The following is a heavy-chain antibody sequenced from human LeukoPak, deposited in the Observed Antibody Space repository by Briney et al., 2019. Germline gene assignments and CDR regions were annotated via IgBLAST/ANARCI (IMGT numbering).Heavy chain of an antibody. D-gene: IGHD6-13*01. CDR3: ARDVGSSSWYFDY. J-gene: IGHJ4*02. CDR1: GYTFTSYY. Sequence: ASMKVSCKASGYTFTSYYMYWVRQAPGQGLEWMGMINPSGGSTTYAQKFQGRVTMTRDTSTSTVYMELSSLRSEDTAVYYCARDVGSSSWYFDYWGQGTLVTVSS. V-gene: IGHV1-46*01. CDR2: INPSGGST.